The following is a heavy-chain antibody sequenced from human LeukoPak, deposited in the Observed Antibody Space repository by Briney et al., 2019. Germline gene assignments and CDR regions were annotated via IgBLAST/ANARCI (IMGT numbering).Heavy chain of an antibody. V-gene: IGHV4-39*01. J-gene: IGHJ4*02. CDR1: GGSISSSSYY. Sequence: SETLSLTCTVSGGSISSSSYYRGWIRQPPGKGLEWIGSIYYSGSTYYNPSLKSRVTISVDTSKNQFSLKLSSVTAADTAVYYCARLFGETSMVMDYWGQGTLVTVSS. CDR3: ARLFGETSMVMDY. D-gene: IGHD5-18*01. CDR2: IYYSGST.